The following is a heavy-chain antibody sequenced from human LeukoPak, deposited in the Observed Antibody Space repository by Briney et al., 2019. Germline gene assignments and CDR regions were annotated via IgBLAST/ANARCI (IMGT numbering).Heavy chain of an antibody. V-gene: IGHV4-34*01. D-gene: IGHD6-6*01. Sequence: PSETLSLTCAVYGGSFSGYYWSWIRQPPGKGLEWIGEINHSGSTNYNPSLKSRVTISVDTSKNQFSLKLSSVTAADTAVYYCARLSRRDSSSSRRWAYYFDYWGQGTLVTVSS. CDR2: INHSGST. CDR1: GGSFSGYY. J-gene: IGHJ4*02. CDR3: ARLSRRDSSSSRRWAYYFDY.